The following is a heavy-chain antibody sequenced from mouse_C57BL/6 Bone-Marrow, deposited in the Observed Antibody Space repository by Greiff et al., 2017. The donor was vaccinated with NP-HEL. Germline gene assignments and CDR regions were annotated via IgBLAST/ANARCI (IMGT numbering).Heavy chain of an antibody. CDR3: TPDGDY. Sequence: VQLKESGAELVRPGASVKLSCTASGFNIKYYYMHWVKQRPEQGLEWIGRIDPEDGDTEYAPKFQGKATMTADKSSNTAYLQLSSLTSEDTAVYYCTPDGDYWGQGTTLTLSS. V-gene: IGHV14-1*01. CDR1: GFNIKYYY. J-gene: IGHJ2*01. CDR2: IDPEDGDT.